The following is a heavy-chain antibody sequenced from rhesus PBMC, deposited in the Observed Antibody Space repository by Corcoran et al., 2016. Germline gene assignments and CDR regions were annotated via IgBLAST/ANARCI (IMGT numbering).Heavy chain of an antibody. D-gene: IGHD6-25*01. CDR3: ARGPDNIAATSFDY. V-gene: IGHV2S1*01. CDR2: IYWDNDK. J-gene: IGHJ4*01. Sequence: QVTLKESGPALVKPTQTLTLTCTFSGFSLSTSGMGVGWIRPPPGKALEWLASIYWDNDKYYTTSLKSRLPISKATSKHQVVLTMTNMDPVDTATYYCARGPDNIAATSFDYWGQGVLVTVSS. CDR1: GFSLSTSGMG.